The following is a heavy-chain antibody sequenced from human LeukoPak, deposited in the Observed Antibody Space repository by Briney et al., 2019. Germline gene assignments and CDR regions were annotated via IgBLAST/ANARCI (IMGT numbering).Heavy chain of an antibody. D-gene: IGHD2-15*01. Sequence: PSDTLSLTCTVSGGSISSYYWSWIRQHPGKGLERIGEIYYSGSTNYNPSLKTRVTTSVDTSKNPFSLKLSSVTASDRPVYYVAGECRSRYFYYIDVWGKGTTVTVSS. CDR2: IYYSGST. V-gene: IGHV4-59*12. J-gene: IGHJ6*03. CDR3: AGECRSRYFYYIDV. CDR1: GGSISSYY.